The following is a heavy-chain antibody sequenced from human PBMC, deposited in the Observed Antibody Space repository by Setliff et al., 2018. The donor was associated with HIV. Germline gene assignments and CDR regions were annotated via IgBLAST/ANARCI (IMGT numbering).Heavy chain of an antibody. CDR3: ARDRYGGTYDAFEI. CDR2: INHSGST. CDR1: GGSLNDYY. J-gene: IGHJ3*02. D-gene: IGHD1-26*01. Sequence: SETLSLTCAVYGGSLNDYYWSWIRLPPGKGLEWIGEINHSGSTNYNPSLKSRVTISVDTSKNQFSLKLTSVTAADTAVYYCARDRYGGTYDAFEIWGQGTMVTVSS. V-gene: IGHV4-34*01.